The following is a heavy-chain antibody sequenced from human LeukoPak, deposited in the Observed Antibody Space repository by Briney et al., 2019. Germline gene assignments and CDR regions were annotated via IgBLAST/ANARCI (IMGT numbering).Heavy chain of an antibody. V-gene: IGHV4-4*07. D-gene: IGHD1-26*01. J-gene: IGHJ4*02. CDR3: ARENSGSYREFDY. Sequence: SETLSLTCIVSGGSISSSYWSWIRQPPGKGLEWIGHIYTSGSTNYNASLKSRVSMSVDTSKNQFSLKLSSVTAADTAVFYCARENSGSYREFDYWGQGTLVTVSS. CDR1: GGSISSSY. CDR2: IYTSGST.